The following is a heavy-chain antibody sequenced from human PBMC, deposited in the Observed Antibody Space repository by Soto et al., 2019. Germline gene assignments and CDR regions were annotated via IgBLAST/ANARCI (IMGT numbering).Heavy chain of an antibody. J-gene: IGHJ6*02. Sequence: QVQLVQSGAEVKKPGASVKVSCKASGYTFTSYDINWVRQATGQGLEWMGWMNPNSGTTGYAQKYQGRGXXTXNXXISTAYMELSSLRSEDTAVYYCARGSVRSRHGMDVWGQGTTVTVSS. CDR2: MNPNSGTT. CDR3: ARGSVRSRHGMDV. CDR1: GYTFTSYD. D-gene: IGHD6-6*01. V-gene: IGHV1-8*01.